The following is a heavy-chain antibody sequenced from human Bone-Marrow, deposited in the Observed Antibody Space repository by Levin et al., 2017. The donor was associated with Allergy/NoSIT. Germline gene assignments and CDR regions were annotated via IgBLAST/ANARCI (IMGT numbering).Heavy chain of an antibody. CDR2: INQDGSEK. CDR1: GFTFSSPW. V-gene: IGHV3-7*01. D-gene: IGHD6-6*01. CDR3: ARGGGSASVFDQ. Sequence: LSLTCAASGFTFSSPWMSWVRQAPGKGLEWVANINQDGSEKNYVDSVRGRFTISRDNAKNSLYLQMNSLTVEDTAVYYCARGGGSASVFDQWGQGTLVTVSS. J-gene: IGHJ4*02.